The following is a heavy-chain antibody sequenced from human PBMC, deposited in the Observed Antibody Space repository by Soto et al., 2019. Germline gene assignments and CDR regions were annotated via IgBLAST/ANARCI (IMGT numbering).Heavy chain of an antibody. Sequence: PGGSLRLSCAASGFTFSNAWMSWVRQAPGKGLEWVGRIKSKTDGGTTDYAAPVKGRITISRDDSKNTLYLQMNSLKTEDTAVYYCTTDLAYCSSTSCPFDYWGQGTLVTVSS. J-gene: IGHJ4*02. D-gene: IGHD2-2*01. CDR2: IKSKTDGGTT. CDR3: TTDLAYCSSTSCPFDY. V-gene: IGHV3-15*01. CDR1: GFTFSNAW.